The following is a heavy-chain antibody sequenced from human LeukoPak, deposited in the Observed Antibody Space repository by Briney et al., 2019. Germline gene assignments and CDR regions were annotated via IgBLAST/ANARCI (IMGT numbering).Heavy chain of an antibody. D-gene: IGHD1-26*01. CDR2: IYDSGST. Sequence: SETLSLTCTVSGGSMSSYYWSWIRRPPGKGLEWIGYIYDSGSTNYNPSLKSRVTISVDTSNNQFSLKLNSVTAADTAVYYCARHGTSGIYRRPFDIWGQGTMVTVSS. CDR3: ARHGTSGIYRRPFDI. J-gene: IGHJ3*02. V-gene: IGHV4-59*08. CDR1: GGSMSSYY.